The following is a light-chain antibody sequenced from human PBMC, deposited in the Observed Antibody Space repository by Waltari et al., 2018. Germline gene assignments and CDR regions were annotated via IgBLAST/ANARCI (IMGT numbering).Light chain of an antibody. Sequence: EIVLSQSPATLSLSPGERGTLPCRASQSVSRFLAWYQQKPGQAPRLLIYVASTRATGIPARFRGSGSGTDFNLTISRREPEDFAVYYCQKYSRLPATFGQGTKVEIK. V-gene: IGKV3-20*01. CDR3: QKYSRLPAT. J-gene: IGKJ1*01. CDR2: VAS. CDR1: QSVSRF.